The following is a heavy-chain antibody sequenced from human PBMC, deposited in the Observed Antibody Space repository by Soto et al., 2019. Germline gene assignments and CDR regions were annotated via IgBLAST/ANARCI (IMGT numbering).Heavy chain of an antibody. CDR3: ARFFGSGFDY. CDR2: VSYDGSNK. J-gene: IGHJ4*02. CDR1: GFTFSSYA. Sequence: PGGSLRLSCAASGFTFSSYAMHWVRQAPGKGLEWVAVVSYDGSNKYYADSVKGRFTLSRDNAKTSLYLQMDSLRNEDTAVYYCARFFGSGFDYWGQGTLVTVS. D-gene: IGHD6-19*01. V-gene: IGHV3-30-3*01.